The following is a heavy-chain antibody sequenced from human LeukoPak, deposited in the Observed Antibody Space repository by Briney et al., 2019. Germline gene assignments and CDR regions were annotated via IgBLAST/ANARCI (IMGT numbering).Heavy chain of an antibody. CDR3: ARVLGDGYNSFDY. Sequence: GGSLRLSCAASGLTFSSYAMHWVRQAPGKGLEYVSAISSNGGSTYYANSVKGRFTISRDNSKNTLYLQMGSLRAEDMAVYYCARVLGDGYNSFDYWGQGTLVTVSS. CDR1: GLTFSSYA. CDR2: ISSNGGST. D-gene: IGHD5-24*01. V-gene: IGHV3-64*01. J-gene: IGHJ4*02.